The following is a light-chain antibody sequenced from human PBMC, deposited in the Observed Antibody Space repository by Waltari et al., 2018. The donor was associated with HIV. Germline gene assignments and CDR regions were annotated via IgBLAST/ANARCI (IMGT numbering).Light chain of an antibody. Sequence: QSVLTQSPSASGTPGQRVLISCSGSSSNIGSNSVNWYQQLPGTAPKLLIYSNKERPSGVPDRFSGSKSGTSASLAISGLQSEDEADYHCAAWDDSLNGPVFGGGTKLTVL. CDR3: AAWDDSLNGPV. V-gene: IGLV1-44*01. J-gene: IGLJ2*01. CDR1: SSNIGSNS. CDR2: SNK.